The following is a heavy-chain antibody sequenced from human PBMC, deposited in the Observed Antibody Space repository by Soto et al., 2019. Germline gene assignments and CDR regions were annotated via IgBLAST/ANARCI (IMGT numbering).Heavy chain of an antibody. CDR3: AKDVGRVVATSMDV. D-gene: IGHD2-15*01. V-gene: IGHV3-30*18. Sequence: QVQLVESGGGVVQPGRSLRLSCAASGFTFSSYGMHWVRQAPGKGLEWVAVISYDGSNKYYADSVKGRFTISRDNSKNTLYLQMNSLRAEDTAVYYCAKDVGRVVATSMDVWGQGTTVTVSS. J-gene: IGHJ6*02. CDR1: GFTFSSYG. CDR2: ISYDGSNK.